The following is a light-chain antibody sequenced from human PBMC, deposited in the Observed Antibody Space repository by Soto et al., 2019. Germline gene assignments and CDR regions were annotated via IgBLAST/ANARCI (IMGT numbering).Light chain of an antibody. CDR2: DVS. Sequence: QSALTQPRSVSGSPGQSVTISCTGTSSDVGNYNYDSWYQQHPGKAPKLMIYDVSKRPSGVPDRFSGSKSGNTASLTISGLQAEDEADYYCCSYAGSYKRVFGGGTKLTVL. V-gene: IGLV2-11*01. CDR1: SSDVGNYNY. CDR3: CSYAGSYKRV. J-gene: IGLJ3*02.